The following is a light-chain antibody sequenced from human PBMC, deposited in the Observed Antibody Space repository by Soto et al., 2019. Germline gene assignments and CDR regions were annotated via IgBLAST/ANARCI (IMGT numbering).Light chain of an antibody. CDR1: SSNIGSNY. Sequence: QPVLTQPPSASGTPGQRVTISCSGSSSNIGSNYVYWYQQLPGTAPKLLIYRNNQRPSGVPDRFSASKSGTSASLAISGLRSEDEADYYCAAWDDSLRGVVFGGGTKLTVL. V-gene: IGLV1-47*01. J-gene: IGLJ2*01. CDR2: RNN. CDR3: AAWDDSLRGVV.